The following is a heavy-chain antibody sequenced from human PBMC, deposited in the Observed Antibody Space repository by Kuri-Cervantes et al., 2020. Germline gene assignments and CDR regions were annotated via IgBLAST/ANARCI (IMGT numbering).Heavy chain of an antibody. D-gene: IGHD4-17*01. V-gene: IGHV1-58*01. J-gene: IGHJ6*02. CDR3: ARSMTTVTSRFAYYYYYGMDV. Sequence: SVKVSCKASGFTLTSSAVQWVRQARGQRLEWIGWIVVGSGNTNYAQKFQERVTITRDMSTSTAYMELSSLRSEDTAVYYCARSMTTVTSRFAYYYYYGMDVWGQGTTVTVSS. CDR2: IVVGSGNT. CDR1: GFTLTSSA.